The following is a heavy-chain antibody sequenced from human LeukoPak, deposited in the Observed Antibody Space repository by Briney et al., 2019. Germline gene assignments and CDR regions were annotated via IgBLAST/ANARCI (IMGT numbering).Heavy chain of an antibody. CDR1: GFTLSSYG. Sequence: GGSLRLSCAASGFTLSSYGMSWVRQAPGKGLEWVSGITGSGGSTYYADSVKGRFTISRDNSKNTLYLQMNSLRAEDTAVYYCAKEFYYDSSGYELPYWGQGTLVTVSS. V-gene: IGHV3-23*01. CDR3: AKEFYYDSSGYELPY. CDR2: ITGSGGST. J-gene: IGHJ4*02. D-gene: IGHD3-22*01.